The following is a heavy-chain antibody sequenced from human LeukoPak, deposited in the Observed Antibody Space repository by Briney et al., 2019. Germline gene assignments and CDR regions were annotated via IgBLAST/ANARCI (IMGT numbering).Heavy chain of an antibody. CDR2: IDPASGIT. Sequence: ASVKVSCRASGYIFSDYWIHWVRQAPGRGLECLGWIDPASGITNQPQKFQGRITVTRDTSASTVYMDLTGLTTDDTALYYCARVGAPGGLRPYHYYYWGQGTLVTVSS. D-gene: IGHD3-16*01. V-gene: IGHV1-2*02. CDR1: GYIFSDYW. J-gene: IGHJ4*02. CDR3: ARVGAPGGLRPYHYYY.